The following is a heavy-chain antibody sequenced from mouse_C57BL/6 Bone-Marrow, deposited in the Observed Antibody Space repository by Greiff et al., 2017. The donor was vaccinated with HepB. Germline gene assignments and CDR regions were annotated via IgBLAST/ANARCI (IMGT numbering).Heavy chain of an antibody. CDR1: SYAFSSSW. Sequence: VQLQQSGPELVKPGASVKISCKASSYAFSSSWMNWVKQRPGKGLEWIGRIYPGDGDTNYNGKFKGKATLTADKSSSTAYMQLSSLTSEDSAVYFCAVYGNYDYWGQGTTLTVSS. J-gene: IGHJ2*01. D-gene: IGHD2-1*01. CDR3: AVYGNYDY. CDR2: IYPGDGDT. V-gene: IGHV1-82*01.